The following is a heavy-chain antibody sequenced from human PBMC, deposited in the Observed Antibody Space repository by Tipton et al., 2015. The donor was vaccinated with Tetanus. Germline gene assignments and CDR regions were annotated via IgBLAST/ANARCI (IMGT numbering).Heavy chain of an antibody. CDR1: GFTFSTYG. V-gene: IGHV3-48*02. CDR3: FRWPFD. CDR2: ISPSGGV. Sequence: GSLRLSCAASGFTFSTYGMYWVRQAPGKGLEWVAYISPSGGVREGDAVKGRFTISRDSAKKSVFLHMENLRDEDTAVYFCFRWPFDWGQGSRVTVSP. J-gene: IGHJ4*02. D-gene: IGHD5-24*01.